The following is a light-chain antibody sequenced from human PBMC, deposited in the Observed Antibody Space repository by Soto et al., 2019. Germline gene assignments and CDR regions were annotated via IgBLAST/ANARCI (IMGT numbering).Light chain of an antibody. CDR3: NSYVGSYNYV. Sequence: QDVRTQPPSESGSTGESVTISCIGTGSDIGRYNYVSWYQHHPGKAPKLIIYEVTKRPSGVPDRFSGSKSGNTASLTVSGLQVHDEADYYCNSYVGSYNYVLGTGTKVTV. CDR1: GSDIGRYNY. V-gene: IGLV2-8*01. CDR2: EVT. J-gene: IGLJ1*01.